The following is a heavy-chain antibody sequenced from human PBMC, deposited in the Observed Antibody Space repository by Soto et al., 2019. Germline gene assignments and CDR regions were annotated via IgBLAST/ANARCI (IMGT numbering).Heavy chain of an antibody. CDR2: ISGSGLKT. D-gene: IGHD3-22*01. J-gene: IGHJ4*02. V-gene: IGHV3-23*01. Sequence: GGSLRLSCGVTGFSFSTYAMTWVRQAPGKGLEWVSAISGSGLKTYYSDSVKGRFTVSRDNLKNTLFLQMNSLTAEDTAIYFCVKERDSRGYYDYWGQGTLVTVSS. CDR3: VKERDSRGYYDY. CDR1: GFSFSTYA.